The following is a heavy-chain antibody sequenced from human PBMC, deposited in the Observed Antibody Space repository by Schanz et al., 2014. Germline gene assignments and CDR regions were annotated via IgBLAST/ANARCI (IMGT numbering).Heavy chain of an antibody. J-gene: IGHJ4*02. Sequence: EVQLLESGGGLVQPGGSLRLSCVASGFTFFGSFAMSWVRQAPGKGLEWVSGMSGSGSTADYADSVKGRFTISRDNTKNTLFLQMNNLRPEDTAMYFCARVGRDYISSSVLDSLHYWGQGSLVTVSS. CDR1: GFTFFGSFA. CDR3: ARVGRDYISSSVLDSLHY. V-gene: IGHV3-23*01. CDR2: MSGSGSTA. D-gene: IGHD6-6*01.